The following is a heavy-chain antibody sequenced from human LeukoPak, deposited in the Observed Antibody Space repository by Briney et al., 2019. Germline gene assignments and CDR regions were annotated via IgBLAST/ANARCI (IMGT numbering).Heavy chain of an antibody. D-gene: IGHD2-2*01. CDR2: ITSSGTNT. J-gene: IGHJ4*02. CDR1: GFTFSSYA. Sequence: HPGGSLRLSCAASGFTFSSYAMSWVRQAPGKGLEWVSGITSSGTNTYYADSVKGRFTISRDNSKNTLYLQMNSLRAEDTALYYCAKDPRPYCSSTSCLTNYFDYWGQGTLVTVSS. CDR3: AKDPRPYCSSTSCLTNYFDY. V-gene: IGHV3-23*01.